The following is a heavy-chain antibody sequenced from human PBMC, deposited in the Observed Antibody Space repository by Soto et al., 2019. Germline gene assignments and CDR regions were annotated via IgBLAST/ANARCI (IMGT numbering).Heavy chain of an antibody. D-gene: IGHD3-3*01. CDR1: GGTFSSYA. CDR2: IIPIFGTA. CDR3: ARGYDFWSGYPGGYYGMDV. J-gene: IGHJ6*02. V-gene: IGHV1-69*13. Sequence: SVKVYCKSSGGTFSSYAISWVLQAPGQGLDWMGGIIPIFGTANYAQKFQGRVTITADESTSTAYMELSSLRSEDTAVYYCARGYDFWSGYPGGYYGMDVWGQGTTVTVSS.